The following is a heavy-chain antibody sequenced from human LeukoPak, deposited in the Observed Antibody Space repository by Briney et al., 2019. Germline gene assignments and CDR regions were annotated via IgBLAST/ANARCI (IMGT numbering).Heavy chain of an antibody. Sequence: GSLRVSSKASGYTFTGYYMHWVPQAPRQGLEWRGWIYPNSGGTNYAQKLQGRVTMSRDTSISTAYMALSRLRSDDTAVYYCARDLGAIGVVPGAIWFDPWGQGTLVTVSS. CDR2: IYPNSGGT. J-gene: IGHJ5*02. CDR1: GYTFTGYY. V-gene: IGHV1-2*02. D-gene: IGHD2-2*01. CDR3: ARDLGAIGVVPGAIWFDP.